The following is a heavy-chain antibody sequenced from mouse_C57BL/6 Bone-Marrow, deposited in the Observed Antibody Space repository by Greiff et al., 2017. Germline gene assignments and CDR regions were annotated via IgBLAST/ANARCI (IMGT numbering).Heavy chain of an antibody. D-gene: IGHD1-1*01. J-gene: IGHJ1*03. Sequence: EVHLVESGGGLVKPGGSLKLSCAASGFTFSDYGMHWVRQAPEKGLEWVAYISSGSSTIYYADTVKGRFTISRDNAKNTLFLQMTSLRSGDTAMYYCAMLDYYDSRGYFDVWGTGTTFTVSS. CDR3: AMLDYYDSRGYFDV. CDR2: ISSGSSTI. CDR1: GFTFSDYG. V-gene: IGHV5-17*01.